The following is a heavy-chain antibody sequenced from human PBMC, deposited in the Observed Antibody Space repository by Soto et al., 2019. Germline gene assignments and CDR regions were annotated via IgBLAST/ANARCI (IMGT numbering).Heavy chain of an antibody. D-gene: IGHD6-19*01. Sequence: SETLSLTCAVYGGSFSGYYWNWIRQPPGKGLEWIGEINHSGSTNYNPSLKSRVTMSVDTSNNQFSLKLSSVTAADTAVYYCAGVPRRGYSSDGSSLARHWFDPWGQGTLVTVSS. CDR3: AGVPRRGYSSDGSSLARHWFDP. J-gene: IGHJ5*02. V-gene: IGHV4-34*01. CDR1: GGSFSGYY. CDR2: INHSGST.